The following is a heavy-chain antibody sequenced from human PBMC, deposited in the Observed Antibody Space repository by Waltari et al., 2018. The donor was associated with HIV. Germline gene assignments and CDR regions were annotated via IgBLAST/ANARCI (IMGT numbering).Heavy chain of an antibody. CDR1: GGSISSYS. J-gene: IGHJ3*01. CDR2: VSATGMR. Sequence: LQESGPGLVTPSETLSLTCTVSGGSISSYSWNWIRQTPGQGLEWIGCVSATGMRNYKPSLRGRVNMSIDTSNNQLSLNLTSLTAADTALYYCARAILWPFGVGFDAFNVWGQGTRVSVSS. CDR3: ARAILWPFGVGFDAFNV. V-gene: IGHV4-4*08. D-gene: IGHD2-21*01.